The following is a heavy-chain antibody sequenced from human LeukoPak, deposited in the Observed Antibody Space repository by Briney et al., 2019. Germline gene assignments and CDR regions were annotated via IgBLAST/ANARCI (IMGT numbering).Heavy chain of an antibody. CDR2: IFNSGTYT. CDR1: GLTFSDYY. CDR3: ARGRAAYDH. Sequence: GGSPRLSCAVSGLTFSDYYMSWIRQAPGKGLEWISYIFNSGTYTNYADSVKGRFTISRDNAKNSLYLQMNSLRVDDTAVYYCARGRAAYDHWGQGTLVTVSS. V-gene: IGHV3-11*06. J-gene: IGHJ4*02. D-gene: IGHD2-15*01.